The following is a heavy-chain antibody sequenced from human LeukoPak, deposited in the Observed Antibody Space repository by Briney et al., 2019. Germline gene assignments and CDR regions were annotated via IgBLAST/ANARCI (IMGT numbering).Heavy chain of an antibody. V-gene: IGHV3-23*01. CDR2: ISGSGGSK. Sequence: GGTLRLSCAASGFTFSTYGMSWVRQAPGKGLEWVSGISGSGGSKYYADSVKGRFTISRDNYKNKLYLQMNSLRAEDTAIYYCAKDWDWGLLIFDYWGQGTLVTVSS. CDR1: GFTFSTYG. CDR3: AKDWDWGLLIFDY. D-gene: IGHD1-26*01. J-gene: IGHJ4*02.